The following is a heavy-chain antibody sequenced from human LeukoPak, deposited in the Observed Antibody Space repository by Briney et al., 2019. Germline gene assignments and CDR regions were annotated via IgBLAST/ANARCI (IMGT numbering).Heavy chain of an antibody. D-gene: IGHD3-22*01. CDR2: IWYDGNNK. V-gene: IGHV3-33*01. J-gene: IGHJ4*02. Sequence: GRSLRLSCAASGFTFSSFGMHWVRQAPREELEWVAVIWYDGNNKYYADSVKGRFTISRGNSKNTLYLQMNSLRAEDTAVYYCARAFTSTGYYYVEYWGQGTLVTVSS. CDR1: GFTFSSFG. CDR3: ARAFTSTGYYYVEY.